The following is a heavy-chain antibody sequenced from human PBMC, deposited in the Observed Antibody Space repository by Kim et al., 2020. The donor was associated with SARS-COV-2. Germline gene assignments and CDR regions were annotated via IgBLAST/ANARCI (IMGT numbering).Heavy chain of an antibody. D-gene: IGHD5-12*01. J-gene: IGHJ4*02. Sequence: ADHLKDRFTISRDNTKNTLYLQRNSLRADDTAVYYCAKDCEFGGYSGQGNYWGQGTLVTVSS. CDR3: AKDCEFGGYSGQGNY. V-gene: IGHV3-30*02.